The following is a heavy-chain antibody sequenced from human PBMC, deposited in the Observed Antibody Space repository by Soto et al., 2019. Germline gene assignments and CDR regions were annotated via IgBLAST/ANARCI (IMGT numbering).Heavy chain of an antibody. D-gene: IGHD3-3*01. CDR3: ARDPHKLRFSSYYYYGMDV. CDR2: IYYSGST. Sequence: TLSLTCTVSGGSISSGDYYWSWIRQPPGKGLEWIGYIYYSGSTYYNPSLKSRVTISVDTSKNQFSLKLSSVTAADTAVYYCARDPHKLRFSSYYYYGMDVWGQGTTVTVSS. CDR1: GGSISSGDYY. V-gene: IGHV4-30-4*01. J-gene: IGHJ6*02.